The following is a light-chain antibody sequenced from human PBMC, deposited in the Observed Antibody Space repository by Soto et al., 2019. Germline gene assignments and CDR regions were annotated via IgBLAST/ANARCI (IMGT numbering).Light chain of an antibody. CDR2: STS. CDR1: QSLSTDD. CDR3: QKYDNLPCT. J-gene: IGKJ2*02. Sequence: EIVLTQSPGTLSLSPGERATLSCRASQSLSTDDFAWYQQKPGQAPRLLIYSTSRRISGVPDRFSASGSGTDFTLTISRLEPEDFAVYYCQKYDNLPCTFGQGTNLEIK. V-gene: IGKV3-20*01.